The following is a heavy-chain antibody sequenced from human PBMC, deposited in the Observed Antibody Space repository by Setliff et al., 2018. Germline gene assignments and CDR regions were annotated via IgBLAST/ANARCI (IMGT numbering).Heavy chain of an antibody. CDR2: IFPTDSDT. V-gene: IGHV5-51*01. Sequence: PRESLKISCKGSGRSFTSFWIGWVRQMPGKGLEWMGIIFPTDSDTRYSPSFRGQVTISADKSISTAYLQWSSLKASDTAMYYCARLTPMADFDYWGQGTLVTVSS. CDR3: ARLTPMADFDY. CDR1: GRSFTSFW. J-gene: IGHJ4*02. D-gene: IGHD5-18*01.